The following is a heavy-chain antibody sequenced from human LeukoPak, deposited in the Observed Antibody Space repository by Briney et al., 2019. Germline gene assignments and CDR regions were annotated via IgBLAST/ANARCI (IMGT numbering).Heavy chain of an antibody. D-gene: IGHD6-13*01. V-gene: IGHV4-30-2*01. CDR1: GGSISSGGYY. CDR2: IYHSGST. CDR3: AKGPSSSWRLKY. J-gene: IGHJ4*02. Sequence: PSETLSLTCTVSGGSISSGGYYWSWIRQPPGKGLEWIGYIYHSGSTYYNPSLKSRVTISVDRSKNQFSLKLSSVTAADTAVYYCAKGPSSSWRLKYWGQGTLVTVSS.